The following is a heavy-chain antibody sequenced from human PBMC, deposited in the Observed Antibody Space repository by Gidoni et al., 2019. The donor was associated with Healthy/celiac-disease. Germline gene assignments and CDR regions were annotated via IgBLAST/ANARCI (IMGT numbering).Heavy chain of an antibody. CDR3: ARAAMVRGVISVSYGMDV. Sequence: QVQLQESGPGLVKPSETLSLTCPVSGGSVSSGSYYCSWIRQPPGKGLGWIGYIYYSGSTNYNPSLKSRVTISVDTSKNQFSLKLSSVTAADTAVYYCARAAMVRGVISVSYGMDVWGQGTTVTVSS. D-gene: IGHD3-10*01. CDR2: IYYSGST. J-gene: IGHJ6*02. V-gene: IGHV4-61*01. CDR1: GGSVSSGSYY.